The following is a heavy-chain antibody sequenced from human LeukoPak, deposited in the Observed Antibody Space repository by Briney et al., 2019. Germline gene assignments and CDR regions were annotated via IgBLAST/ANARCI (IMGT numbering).Heavy chain of an antibody. Sequence: GGSLRLSCAASGFTFSSYGMHWVRQAPGKGLEWVAFIRYDGGNTYYADSVKGRFTISRDNSKNTLYLQMNSLRAEDTAVYYCAKGPRGYWGFGNAFYIWGQGTMVTVS. V-gene: IGHV3-30*02. CDR3: AKGPRGYWGFGNAFYI. D-gene: IGHD2-8*02. CDR2: IRYDGGNT. J-gene: IGHJ3*02. CDR1: GFTFSSYG.